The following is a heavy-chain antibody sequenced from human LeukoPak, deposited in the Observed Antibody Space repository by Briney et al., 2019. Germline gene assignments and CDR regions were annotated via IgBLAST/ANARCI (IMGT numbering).Heavy chain of an antibody. CDR1: GGSVINTNW. CDR3: AREGGPYRPLDY. CDR2: INQSGRT. Sequence: SETLSLTCGVSGGSVINTNWWTWVRQPPGKGLEWIGEINQSGRTSYSPSLKSRVTISVDTSKNQSSLKLRSVTAADTGVYYCAREGGPYRPLDYSGQGTLVTVAS. V-gene: IGHV4-4*02. J-gene: IGHJ4*02.